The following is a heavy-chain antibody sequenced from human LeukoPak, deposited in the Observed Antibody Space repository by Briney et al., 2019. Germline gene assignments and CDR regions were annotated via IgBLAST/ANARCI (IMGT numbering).Heavy chain of an antibody. V-gene: IGHV4-31*11. CDR1: GGSISSGGYY. CDR2: IYYSGST. Sequence: SETLSLTCAVSGGSISSGGYYWSWLRQHPGKGLEWIGYIYYSGSTYYNPSLKSRVTISVDTSKNQFSLKLSSVTAADTAVYYCASFSFGVVLSGYWGQGTLVTVSS. D-gene: IGHD3-3*01. J-gene: IGHJ4*02. CDR3: ASFSFGVVLSGY.